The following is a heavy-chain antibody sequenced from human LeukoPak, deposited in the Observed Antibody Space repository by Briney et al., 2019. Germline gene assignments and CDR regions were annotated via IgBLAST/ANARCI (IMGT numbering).Heavy chain of an antibody. CDR3: VRQYYYDRSGYYYVPVVDVFES. Sequence: PGRSLRLSCAASGFTFSSYAMHWVRQAPGKGLEWVAVISYDGSNKYYADSVKGRFTISRDNSKNTLYLQMNSLRAEDTAVYYCVRQYYYDRSGYYYVPVVDVFESWGQGTMVTVSS. D-gene: IGHD3-22*01. V-gene: IGHV3-30-3*01. CDR1: GFTFSSYA. CDR2: ISYDGSNK. J-gene: IGHJ3*02.